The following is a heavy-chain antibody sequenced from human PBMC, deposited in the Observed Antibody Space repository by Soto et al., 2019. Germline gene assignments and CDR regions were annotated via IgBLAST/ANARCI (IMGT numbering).Heavy chain of an antibody. D-gene: IGHD6-19*01. V-gene: IGHV3-23*01. CDR1: GFTFSSYA. CDR2: TSSGGGST. J-gene: IGHJ4*02. CDR3: AKSASGYSSGGFDY. Sequence: EVQLLESGGGLEQPGGSLRLSCAASGFTFSSYAMTWVRQAPGKGLEWVSATSSGGGSTYYADSVKGRFTISRDNSKNTLYLQMNSLRAEDTAVYYCAKSASGYSSGGFDYWGQGTLVTVSS.